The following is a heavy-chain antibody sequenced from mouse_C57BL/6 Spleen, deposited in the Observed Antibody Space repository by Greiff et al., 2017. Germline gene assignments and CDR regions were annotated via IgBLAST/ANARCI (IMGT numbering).Heavy chain of an antibody. Sequence: EVMLVESGGGLVKPGGSLKLSCAASGFTFSSYTMSWVRQTPGKRLEWVATISGGGGNTYYPDSVKGRFTISRDSAKNTLYLQMSSLRSEDSAWYNCARKDYAMDYWGQGTSVTVSS. J-gene: IGHJ4*01. V-gene: IGHV5-9*01. CDR1: GFTFSSYT. CDR3: ARKDYAMDY. CDR2: ISGGGGNT.